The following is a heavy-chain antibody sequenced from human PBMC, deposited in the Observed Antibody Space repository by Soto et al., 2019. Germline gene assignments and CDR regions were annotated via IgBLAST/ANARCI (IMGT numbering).Heavy chain of an antibody. CDR2: IYYSGST. CDR1: GGSISSYY. Sequence: SETLSLTCTVSGGSISSYYWSWIRQPPGKGLEWIGYIYYSGSTNYNPSLKSRVTISVDTSKNQFSLKLSSVTAADTAVYYCARRGDFWSGYYLDYWGQGTLVTVSS. V-gene: IGHV4-59*08. D-gene: IGHD3-3*01. J-gene: IGHJ4*02. CDR3: ARRGDFWSGYYLDY.